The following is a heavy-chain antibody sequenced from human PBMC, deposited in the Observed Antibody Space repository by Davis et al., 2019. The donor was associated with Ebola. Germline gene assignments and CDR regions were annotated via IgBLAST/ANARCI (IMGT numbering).Heavy chain of an antibody. CDR1: GFTFSSYS. CDR2: INSGGSYI. Sequence: GESLKISCAASGFTFSSYSMNWVRQAPGKGLEWVSHINSGGSYISYTDSVKGRFIISRDDAKSTVYLQMNSLRDEDTAIYYCATDPEGWLDFDYWGQGTLVTVSS. J-gene: IGHJ4*02. D-gene: IGHD6-19*01. CDR3: ATDPEGWLDFDY. V-gene: IGHV3-48*02.